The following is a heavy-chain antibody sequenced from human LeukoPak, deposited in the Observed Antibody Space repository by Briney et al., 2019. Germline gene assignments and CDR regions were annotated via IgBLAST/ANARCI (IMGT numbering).Heavy chain of an antibody. V-gene: IGHV3-30*18. J-gene: IGHJ5*02. D-gene: IGHD3-10*01. Sequence: GGSLRLSCAASGFTFSSYGMHWVRQAPGKGLEWVAVISYDGSNKYYADSVKGRFTISRDNSKNTLYLQMNSLRAEDTAVYYCAKDYVVRGVIINPRFSWGQGTLVTVSS. CDR3: AKDYVVRGVIINPRFS. CDR2: ISYDGSNK. CDR1: GFTFSSYG.